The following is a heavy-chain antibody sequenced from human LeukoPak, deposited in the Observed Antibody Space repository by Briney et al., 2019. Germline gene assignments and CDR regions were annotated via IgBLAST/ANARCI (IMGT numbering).Heavy chain of an antibody. Sequence: GGSLRLSCAASGFTFSSYAMSWVRQAPGKGLEWVSAISGSGGSTYYADSVKGRFTISRDNSKNTLYLQMNNLRAEDTAVYYCANHYYDSSGYYYVDYWGQGTLVTVSS. V-gene: IGHV3-23*01. D-gene: IGHD3-22*01. J-gene: IGHJ4*02. CDR2: ISGSGGST. CDR3: ANHYYDSSGYYYVDY. CDR1: GFTFSSYA.